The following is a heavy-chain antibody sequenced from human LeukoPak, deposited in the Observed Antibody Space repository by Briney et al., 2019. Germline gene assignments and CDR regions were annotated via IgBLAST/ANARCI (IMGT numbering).Heavy chain of an antibody. J-gene: IGHJ4*02. CDR2: IRYDGSNK. CDR3: TRLGGYDSSGYYPRAFDY. Sequence: GGSLRLSCAASGFTFSSYSMNWVRQAPGKGLEWVTFIRYDGSNKYYADSVKGRFTISRDNSKNTLYLQMNSLRPEDTAVYYCTRLGGYDSSGYYPRAFDYWGQGTLVTVSS. CDR1: GFTFSSYS. V-gene: IGHV3-30*02. D-gene: IGHD3-22*01.